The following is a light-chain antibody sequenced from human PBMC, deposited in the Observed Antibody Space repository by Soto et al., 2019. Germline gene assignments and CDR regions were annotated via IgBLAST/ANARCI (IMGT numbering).Light chain of an antibody. V-gene: IGLV3-21*02. CDR1: NIGGKS. J-gene: IGLJ1*01. CDR3: QVWDSSSDEGV. Sequence: SYELTQPPSVSVAPGQTARMTCGGENIGGKSVPWYQQKPGQAPVVVVFHDKDRPSGIPERFSGSNSGSAATLTIDRVEDGDEADYFCQVWDSSSDEGVLGPGTKLTVL. CDR2: HDK.